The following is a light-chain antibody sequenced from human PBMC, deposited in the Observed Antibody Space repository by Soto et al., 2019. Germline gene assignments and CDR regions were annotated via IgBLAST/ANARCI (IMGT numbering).Light chain of an antibody. CDR2: AAS. CDR1: QSISSY. CDR3: LQSYSTLLT. V-gene: IGKV1-39*01. J-gene: IGKJ3*01. Sequence: DIQMTQSPSSLSASVGDRVTITCRASQSISSYLNWYQQKPGKAPKLLIYAASSLQSGVPSRISGSGSGTDFTLTISSLQPEDFATYYCLQSYSTLLTFGPGTKVDIK.